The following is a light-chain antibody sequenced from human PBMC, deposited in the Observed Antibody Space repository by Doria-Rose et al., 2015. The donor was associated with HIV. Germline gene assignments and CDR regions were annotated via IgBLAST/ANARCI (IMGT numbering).Light chain of an antibody. CDR1: QSFNSTY. J-gene: IGKJ1*01. CDR2: DGS. Sequence: TQSPGTLSLSPGERATLSCRASQSFNSTYLAWYQQKPDQAPSLLIYDGSTRATGIPDGFSASGSGTDFTLTINRLEPEDFALYYCHQYGTSWTFGQGTKVEI. CDR3: HQYGTSWT. V-gene: IGKV3-20*01.